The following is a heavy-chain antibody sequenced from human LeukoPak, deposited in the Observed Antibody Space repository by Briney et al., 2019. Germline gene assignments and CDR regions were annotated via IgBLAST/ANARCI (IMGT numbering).Heavy chain of an antibody. CDR3: ARDLVRSGYYNDAFDI. CDR2: ISDYNGNT. CDR1: GYTFTSYG. D-gene: IGHD3-22*01. V-gene: IGHV1-18*01. Sequence: ASVSVSCKASGYTFTSYGISWVRQAPGKGVEWRGWISDYNGNTNFAQKLQGRVTMTTDSSTSTAYMELRSLRSDDTAVYYCARDLVRSGYYNDAFDISGQGTMVTVSS. J-gene: IGHJ3*02.